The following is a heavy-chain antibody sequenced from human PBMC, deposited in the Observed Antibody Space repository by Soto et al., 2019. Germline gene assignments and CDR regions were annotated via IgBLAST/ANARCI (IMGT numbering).Heavy chain of an antibody. D-gene: IGHD6-19*01. V-gene: IGHV1-46*03. J-gene: IGHJ4*02. CDR3: ARGVVHSSGWNFDY. CDR2: INPNSGGV. CDR1: GYTFTGDH. Sequence: QVQLVQSGPEVKKPGASVKVSCKASGYTFTGDHMHWVRQAPGQGLEWMGRINPNSGGVNYAQKFQGRVTMTRDTSASVAYMELGSLRSDDTAVYYCARGVVHSSGWNFDYWGQGTLVIVSS.